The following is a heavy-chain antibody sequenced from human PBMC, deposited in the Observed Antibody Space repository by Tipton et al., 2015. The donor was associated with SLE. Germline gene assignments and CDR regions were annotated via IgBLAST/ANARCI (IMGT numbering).Heavy chain of an antibody. CDR1: AGSISSYY. J-gene: IGHJ5*02. CDR2: IYYSGST. V-gene: IGHV4-59*01. Sequence: TLSLTCSVSAGSISSYYWSWIRQPPGKGLEWIGYIYYSGSTNYNPSLKSRVTISVDTSKNQFSLKLNSVTAADTAVYYCARGVGYEDLWGQGTLVTVSA. D-gene: IGHD5-12*01. CDR3: ARGVGYEDL.